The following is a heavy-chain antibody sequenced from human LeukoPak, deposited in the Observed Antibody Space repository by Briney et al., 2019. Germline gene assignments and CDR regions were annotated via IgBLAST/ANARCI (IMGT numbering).Heavy chain of an antibody. CDR2: IRSKAYRGRT. Sequence: GGSLRLSCTGSGFTFGDHAMSWVRQAPGKGLEWVGFIRSKAYRGRTEYAASVKGRFTISRDDFASIAYLQMNSPKTEDTAVYYCARGPIQLWIHNAMDVWGQGTTVTVSS. J-gene: IGHJ6*02. D-gene: IGHD1-1*01. V-gene: IGHV3-49*04. CDR1: GFTFGDHA. CDR3: ARGPIQLWIHNAMDV.